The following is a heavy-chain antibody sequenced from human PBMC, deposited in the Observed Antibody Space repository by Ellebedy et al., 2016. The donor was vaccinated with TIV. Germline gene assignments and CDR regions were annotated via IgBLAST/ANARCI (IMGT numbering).Heavy chain of an antibody. J-gene: IGHJ6*02. V-gene: IGHV3-7*03. CDR2: VKPDGSDK. CDR1: GFTFSSFW. CDR3: ARGTGLDV. Sequence: GESLKISCAASGFTFSSFWMTWVRQAPGKGLEWLASVKPDGSDKFYVDSVKGRFTMSRDNAKNSLHLQMDSLRVEDTAVYHCARGTGLDVWGQGTTVTFSS.